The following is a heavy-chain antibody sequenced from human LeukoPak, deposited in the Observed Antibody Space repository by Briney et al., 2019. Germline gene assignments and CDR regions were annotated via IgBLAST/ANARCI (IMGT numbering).Heavy chain of an antibody. Sequence: ASVKVSCKASGYTFTSYYMHWVRQAPGQGLEWMGIINPSGGSTSHAQKFQGRVTMTRDTSISTAYMELSRLRSDDTAVYYCAKGGVLRYFDWLSQYNWFDPWGQGTLVTVSS. CDR3: AKGGVLRYFDWLSQYNWFDP. J-gene: IGHJ5*02. CDR1: GYTFTSYY. V-gene: IGHV1-46*01. CDR2: INPSGGST. D-gene: IGHD3-9*01.